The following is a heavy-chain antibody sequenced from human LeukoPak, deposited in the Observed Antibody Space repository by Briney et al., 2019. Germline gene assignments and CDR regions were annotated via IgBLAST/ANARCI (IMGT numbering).Heavy chain of an antibody. J-gene: IGHJ4*02. Sequence: PSETLSLTCAVYGGSFSGYYRSWIRQPPGKGLEWIGEINHSGSTNYNPSLKSRVTISVDTSKNQFSLKLNSVTAADTAVYYCARGRVVVVAATGHYFDYWGQGTLVTVSS. V-gene: IGHV4-34*01. CDR2: INHSGST. D-gene: IGHD2-15*01. CDR3: ARGRVVVVAATGHYFDY. CDR1: GGSFSGYY.